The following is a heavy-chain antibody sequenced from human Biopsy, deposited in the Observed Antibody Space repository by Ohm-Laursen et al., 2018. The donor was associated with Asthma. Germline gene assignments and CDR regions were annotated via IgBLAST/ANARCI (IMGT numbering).Heavy chain of an antibody. D-gene: IGHD2-15*01. J-gene: IGHJ2*01. CDR3: ARVPTTLRYFDL. CDR2: IDYSGTT. Sequence: SDTLSLTCTVSGASISSGGYYWSWIRHHPGSGLEWIGYIDYSGTTYYNPSLKSRVSLSPDTSKNQFSLKLSSVTAADTAVNYCARVPTTLRYFDLWGRGTLVTVSS. CDR1: GASISSGGYY. V-gene: IGHV4-31*03.